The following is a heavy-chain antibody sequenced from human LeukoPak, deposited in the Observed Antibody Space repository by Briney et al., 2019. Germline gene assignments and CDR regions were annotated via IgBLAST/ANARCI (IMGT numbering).Heavy chain of an antibody. V-gene: IGHV3-23*01. J-gene: IGHJ4*02. CDR3: AKGGAGSIFDY. CDR2: ISSGGGST. CDR1: GFTFSAYG. Sequence: PGGSLRLSCAASGFTFSAYGMSWVRQAPGKGLEWVSAISSGGGSTYYAGSVKGRFTISRDNSKNTLYLQMNSLRAEDTAVYYCAKGGAGSIFDYWGQGTLVTVSS. D-gene: IGHD1-26*01.